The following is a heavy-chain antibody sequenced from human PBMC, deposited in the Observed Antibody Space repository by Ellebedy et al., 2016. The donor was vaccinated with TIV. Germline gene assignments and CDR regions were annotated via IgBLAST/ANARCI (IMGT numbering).Heavy chain of an antibody. V-gene: IGHV5-51*01. J-gene: IGHJ3*02. Sequence: GESLNISCKGSGYSFTTYWIRRVLQMPWQGLEWMGIIYPGDSDTRYSPSFQGQVTISADKSISTAYLQWSSLKASDTAMYYCARRTSIAAAGTDAFDIWGQGTMVTVSS. CDR1: GYSFTTYW. CDR2: IYPGDSDT. D-gene: IGHD6-13*01. CDR3: ARRTSIAAAGTDAFDI.